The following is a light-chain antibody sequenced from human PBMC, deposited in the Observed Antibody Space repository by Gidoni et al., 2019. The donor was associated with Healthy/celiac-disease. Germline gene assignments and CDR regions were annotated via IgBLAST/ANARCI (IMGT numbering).Light chain of an antibody. CDR2: GNS. Sequence: QSVLTQPPSVSGAPGQRVTISCTGRSSNSGAGYDVHWYQQLPGTAPKLLIYGNSNRPSGVPDRFSGSKSGTSASLAITGLQAEDEADYYCQSYDSSLSGHVVFGGGTKLTVL. CDR1: SSNSGAGYD. CDR3: QSYDSSLSGHVV. V-gene: IGLV1-40*01. J-gene: IGLJ2*01.